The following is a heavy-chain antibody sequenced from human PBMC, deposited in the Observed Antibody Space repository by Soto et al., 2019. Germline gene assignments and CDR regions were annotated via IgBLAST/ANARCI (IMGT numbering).Heavy chain of an antibody. CDR3: ARGRRTTYYFYGMDV. Sequence: LSLTCAVYGGSFSGYYWSWIRQPPGKGLEWIGEINHSGSTNYNPSLKSRVTISVDTSKNQFSLTLSSVTAADTAVYYCARGRRTTYYFYGMDVWGQGTTVTVSS. CDR2: INHSGST. J-gene: IGHJ6*02. CDR1: GGSFSGYY. V-gene: IGHV4-34*01.